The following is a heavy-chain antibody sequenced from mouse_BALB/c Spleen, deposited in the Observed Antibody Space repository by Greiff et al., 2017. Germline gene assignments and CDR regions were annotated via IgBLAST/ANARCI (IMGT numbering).Heavy chain of an antibody. V-gene: IGHV5-6-5*01. CDR2: ISSGGST. J-gene: IGHJ4*01. CDR1: GFTFSSYA. D-gene: IGHD2-14*01. CDR3: ARGYYRYDNAMDY. Sequence: DVKLVESGGGLVKPGGSLKLSCAASGFTFSSYAMSWVRQTPEKRLEWVASISSGGSTYYPDSVKGRFTISRDNARNILYLQMSSLRSEDTAMYYCARGYYRYDNAMDYWGQGTSVTVSS.